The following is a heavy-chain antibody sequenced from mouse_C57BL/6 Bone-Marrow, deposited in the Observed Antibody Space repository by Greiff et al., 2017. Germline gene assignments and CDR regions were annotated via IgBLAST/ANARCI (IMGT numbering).Heavy chain of an antibody. Sequence: QVQLQQSGAELVRPGTSVKLSCKASGYTFTSYWMHWVKQRPGQGLEWIGVIDPSDSYTNYNQKFKGKATLTVDTSSSTAYMQLSSLTSEDSAVYYCARGVPFDYWGQGTTRTVSS. CDR3: ARGVPFDY. CDR1: GYTFTSYW. CDR2: IDPSDSYT. V-gene: IGHV1-59*01. J-gene: IGHJ2*01.